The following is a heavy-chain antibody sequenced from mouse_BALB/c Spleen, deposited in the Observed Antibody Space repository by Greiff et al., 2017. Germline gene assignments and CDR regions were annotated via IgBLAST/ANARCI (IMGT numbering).Heavy chain of an antibody. J-gene: IGHJ3*01. CDR1: GFTFSDYY. V-gene: IGHV5-4*02. Sequence: EVQGVESGGGLVKPGGSLKLSCAASGFTFSDYYMYWVRQTPEKRLEWVATISDGGSYTYYPDSVKGRFTISRDNAKNNLYLQMSSLKSEDTAMYYCARPSTMITKGFAYWGQGTLVTVSA. D-gene: IGHD2-4*01. CDR3: ARPSTMITKGFAY. CDR2: ISDGGSYT.